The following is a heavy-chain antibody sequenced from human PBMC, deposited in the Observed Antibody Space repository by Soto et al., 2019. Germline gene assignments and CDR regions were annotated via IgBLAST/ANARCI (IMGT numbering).Heavy chain of an antibody. V-gene: IGHV3-23*04. CDR3: ANPPLPEANYNGMDV. J-gene: IGHJ6*02. CDR2: ISGTGDTT. CDR1: GFIFSDSA. Sequence: EVRLVESGGGLAQPGGSLRLSCAASGFIFSDSAMTWVGQAPGKGLEWVSGISGTGDTTYYADSVKGRFTIFRDNSKNTVYLQMNSLRAEDTAVYYCANPPLPEANYNGMDVWGQGTTVTVSS.